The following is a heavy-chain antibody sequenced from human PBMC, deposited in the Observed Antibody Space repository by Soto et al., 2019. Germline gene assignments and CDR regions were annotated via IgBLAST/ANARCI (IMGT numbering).Heavy chain of an antibody. V-gene: IGHV4-4*01. CDR3: ASLGTTITSFGS. CDR2: IFYTGST. Sequence: XETLSLTCAVSGCSISTSSNLWTWVRQSPGKGLEWIGDIFYTGSTNFNPSLRGRVSISVDKSENQFSLKLTSVTAADTAVYFCASLGTTITSFGSWGQGTLVTVSS. CDR1: GCSISTSSNL. J-gene: IGHJ4*02. D-gene: IGHD4-4*01.